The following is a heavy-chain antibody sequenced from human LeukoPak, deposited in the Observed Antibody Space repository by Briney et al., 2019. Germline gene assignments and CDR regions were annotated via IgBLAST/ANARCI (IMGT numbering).Heavy chain of an antibody. CDR3: ARLSTGSSGYDLDF. D-gene: IGHD3-22*01. J-gene: IGHJ4*02. Sequence: PSETLSLTCTVSGGSISGYYWSWIRQPPGKGLEWIGYIYYSGSTNYSPSLKSRVTISVDTSKNQFSLKLSSVTAADTAIYYCARLSTGSSGYDLDFWGQGTLVTVSS. CDR1: GGSISGYY. CDR2: IYYSGST. V-gene: IGHV4-59*08.